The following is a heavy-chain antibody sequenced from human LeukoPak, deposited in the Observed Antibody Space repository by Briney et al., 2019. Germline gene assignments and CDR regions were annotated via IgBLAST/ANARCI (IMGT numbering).Heavy chain of an antibody. CDR3: ARSEVVPAAFFDY. CDR1: GGTFSSYA. CDR2: IIPIFGTA. Sequence: SVKVTCKASGGTFSSYAISWVRQAPGQGLEWMGGIIPIFGTANYAQKFQGRVTITADESTSTAYMELSSLRSEDTAVYYCARSEVVPAAFFDYWGQGTLVTVSS. J-gene: IGHJ4*02. V-gene: IGHV1-69*13. D-gene: IGHD2-2*01.